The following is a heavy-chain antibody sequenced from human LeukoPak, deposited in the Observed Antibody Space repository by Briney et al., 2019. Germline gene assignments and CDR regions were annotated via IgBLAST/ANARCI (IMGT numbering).Heavy chain of an antibody. D-gene: IGHD2-2*01. CDR2: INPDTGGS. Sequence: GASVKVSCKTSGYAFTHYYLHWVRQAPGQGLEWMGWINPDTGGSFSAQKFQGRVTMTRDMSINTAYMELNRLSFDDTAVYYCSREYQRLVHNLFDPWGQGTLVTVSS. CDR1: GYAFTHYY. J-gene: IGHJ5*02. V-gene: IGHV1-2*02. CDR3: SREYQRLVHNLFDP.